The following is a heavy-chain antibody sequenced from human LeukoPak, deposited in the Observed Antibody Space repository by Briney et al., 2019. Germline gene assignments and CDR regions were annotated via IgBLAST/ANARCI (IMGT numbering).Heavy chain of an antibody. V-gene: IGHV4-4*02. CDR1: GGSISSDNW. Sequence: PSETLSLTCAVSGGSISSDNWWSWVRQPPGKGLEWIGEIYHTGNTNYNPSLTSRVTILVDTSKNQFSLKLSSVTAADTAVYYCARRGSGWSYYYYYYMDVWGKGTTVTISS. D-gene: IGHD6-19*01. CDR2: IYHTGNT. CDR3: ARRGSGWSYYYYYYMDV. J-gene: IGHJ6*03.